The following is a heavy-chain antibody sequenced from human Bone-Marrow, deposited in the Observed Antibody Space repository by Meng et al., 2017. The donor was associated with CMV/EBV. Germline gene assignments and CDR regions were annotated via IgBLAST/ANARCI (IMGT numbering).Heavy chain of an antibody. J-gene: IGHJ5*02. D-gene: IGHD3-16*01. Sequence: GESLKISCAASGFTFSSYSMNWVRQAPGKGLEWVANIDQHGSEKYYADSVKGRFTISRDKAKNSLYLQMNSLRAEDTAMYYCVRGFWGPWGQGTLVTVSS. V-gene: IGHV3-7*01. CDR3: VRGFWGP. CDR1: GFTFSSYS. CDR2: IDQHGSEK.